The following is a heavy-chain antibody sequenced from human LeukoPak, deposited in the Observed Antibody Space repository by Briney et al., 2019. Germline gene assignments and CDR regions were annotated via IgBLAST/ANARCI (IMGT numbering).Heavy chain of an antibody. CDR2: IKSKADGGTT. CDR3: TGPPV. J-gene: IGHJ1*01. CDR1: GLSFGDAW. V-gene: IGHV3-15*01. Sequence: GGSLRLSCAASGLSFGDAWMSWVRQAPGKGLEWVGRIKSKADGGTTDYAASVKGRFTISRDDSKNTLYLQMNSLSTEDTAVYYCTGPPVWGQGTLVTVSS.